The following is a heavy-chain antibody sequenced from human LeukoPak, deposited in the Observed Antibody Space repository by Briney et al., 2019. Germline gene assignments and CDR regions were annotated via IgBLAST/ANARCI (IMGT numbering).Heavy chain of an antibody. CDR1: GFTFSSYS. Sequence: GSLRLSCAASGFTFSSYSMNWVRQAPGKGLEWIGEINHSGSTNYNPSLKSRVTISVDTSKNQFSLKLSSVTAADTAVYYCARGPVFRKSFDPWGQGTLVTVSS. J-gene: IGHJ5*02. CDR2: INHSGST. D-gene: IGHD2-21*01. CDR3: ARGPVFRKSFDP. V-gene: IGHV4-34*01.